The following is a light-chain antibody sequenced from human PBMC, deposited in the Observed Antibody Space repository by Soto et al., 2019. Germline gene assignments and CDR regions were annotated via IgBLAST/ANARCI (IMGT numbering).Light chain of an antibody. J-gene: IGKJ1*01. CDR2: QAS. CDR3: QQYSAYPWT. CDR1: QSISSW. Sequence: DIQMTQSPSRLSASVGDRVILTCRASQSISSWLAWSQQKPGRAPKLLIYQASSLESEVPSRFSGSGSGTEFTLIISSLQPDDFATYYCQQYSAYPWTFGQGTKVEIK. V-gene: IGKV1-5*03.